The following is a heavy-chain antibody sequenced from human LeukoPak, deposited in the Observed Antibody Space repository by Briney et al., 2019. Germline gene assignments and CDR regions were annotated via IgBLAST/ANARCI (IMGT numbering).Heavy chain of an antibody. J-gene: IGHJ4*02. V-gene: IGHV4-34*01. D-gene: IGHD5-12*01. CDR1: GGSFSGYY. Sequence: SETLSLTCAVYGGSFSGYYWSWIRQPPGKGLEWIGEINHSGSTNYNPSLKSRVTISVDTSKNQFSLKLSSVTAADTAVYYCAKIGGGYGYLRYFDYWGQGTLVTVSS. CDR2: INHSGST. CDR3: AKIGGGYGYLRYFDY.